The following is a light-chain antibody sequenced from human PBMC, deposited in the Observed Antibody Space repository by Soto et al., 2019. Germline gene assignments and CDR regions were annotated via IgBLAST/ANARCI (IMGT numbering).Light chain of an antibody. Sequence: DIQMTQAPPSLSAFVGGRVTITFRASQSISTFVNWYQQKGGKAPKLLIHASSTLPSGVPSRFSGTGSGTDFTLTISDLQPEDCATYYCQQTYSNRLSFGGGTKVDIK. CDR3: QQTYSNRLS. V-gene: IGKV1-39*01. J-gene: IGKJ4*01. CDR2: ASS. CDR1: QSISTF.